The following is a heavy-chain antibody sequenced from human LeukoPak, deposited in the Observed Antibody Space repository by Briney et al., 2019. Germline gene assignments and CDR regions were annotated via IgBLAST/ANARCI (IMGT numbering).Heavy chain of an antibody. Sequence: TASETLSLTCTVSGGSISSYYWSWIRQPAGKGLEWIGRIYTSGSTNYNPSLKSRVTMSVDTSKNQFSLKLGSVTAADTAVYYCASSSQRRNWFDPWGQGTLVTVSS. CDR1: GGSISSYY. V-gene: IGHV4-4*07. J-gene: IGHJ5*02. D-gene: IGHD6-13*01. CDR2: IYTSGST. CDR3: ASSSQRRNWFDP.